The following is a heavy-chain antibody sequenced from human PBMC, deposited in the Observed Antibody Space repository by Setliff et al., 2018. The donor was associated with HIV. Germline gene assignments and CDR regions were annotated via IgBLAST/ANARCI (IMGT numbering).Heavy chain of an antibody. J-gene: IGHJ5*02. V-gene: IGHV4-4*02. D-gene: IGHD4-17*01. CDR2: IFHTQNP. CDR3: TRDWRAYGLMGS. Sequence: SETLSLTCAVSDGSISSSNWWSWVRQPPGKGLEWIGEIFHTQNPNYSPSLKSRVTISVNKSKNQFSLRLTSVTAADTAVYYCTRDWRAYGLMGSWGQGMLVTVSS. CDR1: DGSISSSNW.